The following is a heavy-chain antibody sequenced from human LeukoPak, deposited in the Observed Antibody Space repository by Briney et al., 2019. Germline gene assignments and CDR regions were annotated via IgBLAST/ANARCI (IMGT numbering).Heavy chain of an antibody. Sequence: SETLSLTCAVYGGSFSGYYWSWIRQPPGKGLEWIGEINHSGSTNYNPSLKSRVTISVDTSKNQFSLKLSSVTAADTAVYYCARAKVTMVRGVTEFDYWGRGTLVTVSS. CDR2: INHSGST. J-gene: IGHJ4*02. V-gene: IGHV4-34*01. D-gene: IGHD3-10*01. CDR3: ARAKVTMVRGVTEFDY. CDR1: GGSFSGYY.